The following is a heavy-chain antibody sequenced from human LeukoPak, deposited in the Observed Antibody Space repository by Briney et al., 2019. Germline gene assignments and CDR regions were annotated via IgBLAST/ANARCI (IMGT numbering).Heavy chain of an antibody. J-gene: IGHJ3*02. CDR2: INHSGST. CDR3: ARTKYGSNSNGWYKRERAFDI. CDR1: GGSISSYY. V-gene: IGHV4-34*01. D-gene: IGHD6-19*01. Sequence: PSETLSLTCTVSGGSISSYYWSWIRQPPGKGLEWIEEINHSGSTNYNPSLKSRVTISLDTSKNQFSLKLSSVTAADTAVYYCARTKYGSNSNGWYKRERAFDIWGQGTMVTVSS.